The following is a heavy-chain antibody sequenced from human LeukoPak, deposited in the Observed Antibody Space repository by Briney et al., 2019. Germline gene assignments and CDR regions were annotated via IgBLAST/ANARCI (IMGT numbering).Heavy chain of an antibody. D-gene: IGHD5-24*01. Sequence: GGSLRLSCAASGFTFSRFEMHWVRQAPGKGLEWLSYISSTGSITHYVDSVKGRFTVSRDNAKNSLYLQMNSLTVEDTAVYYCARGGKWLHLLGFLSSWGQGTLVAVSS. CDR1: GFTFSRFE. J-gene: IGHJ5*02. CDR3: ARGGKWLHLLGFLSS. CDR2: ISSTGSIT. V-gene: IGHV3-48*03.